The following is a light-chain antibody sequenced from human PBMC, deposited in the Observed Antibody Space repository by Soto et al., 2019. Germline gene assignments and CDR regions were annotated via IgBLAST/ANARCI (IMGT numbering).Light chain of an antibody. Sequence: SSELTQPPSVSVAPGKTARIPCGGDNIGSKSVNWYQHNPGQAPVLVIYHDSDRPSGIPERFSGSNSGNTATLTISRVEAGDEADYYCQVWDSSSDHHYVFGTGTKLTVL. J-gene: IGLJ1*01. CDR3: QVWDSSSDHHYV. V-gene: IGLV3-21*04. CDR1: NIGSKS. CDR2: HDS.